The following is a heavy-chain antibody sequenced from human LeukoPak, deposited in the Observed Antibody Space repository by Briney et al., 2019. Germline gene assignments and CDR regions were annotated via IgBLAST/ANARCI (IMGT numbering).Heavy chain of an antibody. J-gene: IGHJ5*02. CDR3: AKDSGHYGGNSGWFDP. CDR2: LSGSGGST. Sequence: GGALRLSFAASGFTFSSYAMSWGRPAPGEGGGGGLALSGSGGSTYYADSVKGRFTISRDNSKNTLYLQMNSLRAEDTAVYYCAKDSGHYGGNSGWFDPWGQGTLVTVSS. CDR1: GFTFSSYA. D-gene: IGHD4-23*01. V-gene: IGHV3-23*01.